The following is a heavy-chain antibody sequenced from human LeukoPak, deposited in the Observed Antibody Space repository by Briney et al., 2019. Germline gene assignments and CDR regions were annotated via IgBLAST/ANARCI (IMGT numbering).Heavy chain of an antibody. V-gene: IGHV4-39*07. CDR3: ARDYMVRGVIDY. CDR1: GGSISITTYY. J-gene: IGHJ4*02. CDR2: IYYSGST. D-gene: IGHD3-10*01. Sequence: SETLSLTCTVSGGSISITTYYWGWLRQPPGTGLEWLGNIYYSGSTYYNPSLKSRVTISVDTSKNQFSLKLSAVTAADTAVYYCARDYMVRGVIDYWGQGTLVTVSS.